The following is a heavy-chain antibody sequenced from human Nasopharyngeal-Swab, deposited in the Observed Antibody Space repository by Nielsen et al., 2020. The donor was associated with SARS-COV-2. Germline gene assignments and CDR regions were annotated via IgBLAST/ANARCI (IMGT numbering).Heavy chain of an antibody. D-gene: IGHD2-15*01. CDR3: AREAGYCSGGSCYSGPFDY. V-gene: IGHV3-33*01. CDR2: IWYDGSNK. J-gene: IGHJ4*02. Sequence: WIRQPLGKGLEWVAVIWYDGSNKYYADSVKGRFTISRDNSKNTLYLQMISLRAEDTAVYYCAREAGYCSGGSCYSGPFDYWGQGTLVTVSS.